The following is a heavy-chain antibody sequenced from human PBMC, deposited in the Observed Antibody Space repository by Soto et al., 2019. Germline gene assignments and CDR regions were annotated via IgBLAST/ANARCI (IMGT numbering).Heavy chain of an antibody. CDR3: ASESDIVATIPTWAQY. D-gene: IGHD5-12*01. J-gene: IGHJ4*02. CDR1: GGSISSSSYY. CDR2: IYYSGST. Sequence: SETLSLTCTVSGGSISSSSYYWGWIRQPPGKGLEWIGSIYYSGSTYYNPSLKSRVTISVDTSKNQFSLKLSSVTAADTAVYYCASESDIVATIPTWAQYWGQGTLVTVSS. V-gene: IGHV4-39*01.